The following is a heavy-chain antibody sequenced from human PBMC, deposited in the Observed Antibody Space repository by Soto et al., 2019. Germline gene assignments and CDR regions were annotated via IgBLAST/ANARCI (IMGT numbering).Heavy chain of an antibody. V-gene: IGHV3-21*01. J-gene: IGHJ3*02. CDR1: GFTFSSYS. Sequence: GGSLRLSCAASGFTFSSYSMNWVRQAPGKGLEWVSSISSSSSYIYYADSVKGRFTISRDNAKNSLYLQMNSLRAEDTAVYYCASVPRGLRDPGIDIWGQGTMVTVSS. CDR2: ISSSSSYI. CDR3: ASVPRGLRDPGIDI.